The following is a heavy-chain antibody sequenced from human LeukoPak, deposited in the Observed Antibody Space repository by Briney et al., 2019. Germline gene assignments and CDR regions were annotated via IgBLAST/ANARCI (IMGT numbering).Heavy chain of an antibody. J-gene: IGHJ5*02. CDR2: INPSGGST. CDR1: GYTFTTYY. Sequence: ASVKVSCKASGYTFTTYYMHWVRQAPGQGLEWMGIINPSGGSTSYAQKFQGRVTMTRDTSTSTIYMELSSLRSEDTAVYYCARDGRYCGSTSCRLNWFDPWGQGILVTVSS. CDR3: ARDGRYCGSTSCRLNWFDP. V-gene: IGHV1-46*01. D-gene: IGHD2-2*01.